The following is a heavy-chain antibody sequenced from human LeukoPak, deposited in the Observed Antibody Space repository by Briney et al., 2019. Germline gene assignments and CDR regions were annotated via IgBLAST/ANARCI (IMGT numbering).Heavy chain of an antibody. Sequence: TGGSLRLSCAVSGFPFSVYEMNWVRQAPGKGLEWVSNIGSSGTTIYYADSVRGRFSISRDNAKSSLYLQMNSLRVEDTAVYYCALSAVASDFDYWGQGALVTVSS. CDR2: IGSSGTTI. J-gene: IGHJ4*02. V-gene: IGHV3-48*03. CDR3: ALSAVASDFDY. D-gene: IGHD6-19*01. CDR1: GFPFSVYE.